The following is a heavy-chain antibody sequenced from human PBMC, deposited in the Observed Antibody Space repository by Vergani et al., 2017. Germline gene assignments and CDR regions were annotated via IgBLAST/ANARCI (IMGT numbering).Heavy chain of an antibody. J-gene: IGHJ6*03. CDR3: ARAVVVVPAAIHYYYYYMDG. Sequence: QVQLVQSGAEVKKPGSSVKVSCKASGGTFSSYAISWVRQAPGQGLEWMGGIIPIFGTANYAQKFQGRVTITADESTSTAYMELSSLSSEDTAVYYCARAVVVVPAAIHYYYYYMDGWGKGTTVTVSS. D-gene: IGHD2-2*01. CDR2: IIPIFGTA. V-gene: IGHV1-69*01. CDR1: GGTFSSYA.